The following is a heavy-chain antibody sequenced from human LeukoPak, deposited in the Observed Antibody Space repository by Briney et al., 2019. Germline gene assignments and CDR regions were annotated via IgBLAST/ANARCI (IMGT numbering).Heavy chain of an antibody. CDR2: IYYSGTT. V-gene: IGHV4-39*07. J-gene: IGHJ4*02. Sequence: SETLSLTCTVSGSISSGSYYWGWIRQPPGKGLEWIGSIYYSGTTYYNPSLKSRVTISLDTSKNQFSLKLSSVTAADTAVYYCARITSAFCDQWGQGILVTVSS. CDR3: ARITSAFCDQ. CDR1: GSISSGSYY. D-gene: IGHD3-10*01.